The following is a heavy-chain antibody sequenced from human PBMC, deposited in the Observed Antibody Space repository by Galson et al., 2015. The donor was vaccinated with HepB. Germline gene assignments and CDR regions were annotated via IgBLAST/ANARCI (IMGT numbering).Heavy chain of an antibody. CDR3: AKGYGLFDS. J-gene: IGHJ5*01. CDR1: GFGFDTHA. Sequence: PLRLSCAASGFGFDTHATSWVRQAPGKGLEWITGISGNGDSTFYGDSVKGRFTVSRDNSKNIFFLQMNSLRAEDTGLYFCAKGYGLFDSWGQGILVTVSS. V-gene: IGHV3-23*01. D-gene: IGHD5-18*01. CDR2: ISGNGDST.